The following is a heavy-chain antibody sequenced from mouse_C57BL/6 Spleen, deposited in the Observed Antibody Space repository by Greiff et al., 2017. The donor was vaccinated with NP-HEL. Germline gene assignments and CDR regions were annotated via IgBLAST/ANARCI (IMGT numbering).Heavy chain of an antibody. J-gene: IGHJ2*01. Sequence: QVQLQQPGAELVRPGTSVKLSCKASGYTFTSYWMHWVKQRPGQGLEWIGVIDPSDSYTNYNQKFKGKATLTVDTSSSTAYMQLSSLTSEDSAVYYCARANTTVVADFDYWGQGTTRTVSS. CDR2: IDPSDSYT. CDR3: ARANTTVVADFDY. CDR1: GYTFTSYW. D-gene: IGHD1-1*01. V-gene: IGHV1-59*01.